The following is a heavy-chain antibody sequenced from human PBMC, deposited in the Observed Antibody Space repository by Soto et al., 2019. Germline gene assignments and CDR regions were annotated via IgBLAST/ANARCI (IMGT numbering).Heavy chain of an antibody. CDR1: GFTFSSYG. CDR3: AKDYWGSGSYYYYYYMDV. CDR2: ISYDGSNK. J-gene: IGHJ6*03. D-gene: IGHD3-10*01. Sequence: QVQLVESGGGVVQPGRSLRLSCAASGFTFSSYGMHWVRQAPGKGLEWVAVISYDGSNKYYADPVKGRFTISRDNSKNTLYLQMNSLRAEDTAVYYCAKDYWGSGSYYYYYYMDVWGKGTTVTVSS. V-gene: IGHV3-30*18.